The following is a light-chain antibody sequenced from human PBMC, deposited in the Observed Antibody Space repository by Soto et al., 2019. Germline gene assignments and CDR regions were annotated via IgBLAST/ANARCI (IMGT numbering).Light chain of an antibody. CDR3: QQYYDSLT. CDR2: DAS. CDR1: EDIRNY. Sequence: DIQMTQSPSSLSASVGDRVTISCQASEDIRNYLNWYQQKPGKAPKLLIYDASNLETGVPSRFSGSGSGTDFTSTIGSLQPEDIATYYCQQYYDSLTFGGGTKVEIK. J-gene: IGKJ4*01. V-gene: IGKV1-33*01.